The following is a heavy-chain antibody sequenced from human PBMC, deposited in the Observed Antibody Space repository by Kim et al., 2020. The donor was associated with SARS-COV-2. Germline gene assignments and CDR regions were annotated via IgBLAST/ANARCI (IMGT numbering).Heavy chain of an antibody. CDR2: IKQDGSEK. CDR1: GFTFSTYW. CDR3: ARRLVGVTKYFDY. V-gene: IGHV3-7*01. Sequence: GGSLRLSCAASGFTFSTYWMSWVRQAPGKGLEWVANIKQDGSEKYYVDSVKGRFTISRDNTKNSLYLQINSLRDEDTAVYYCARRLVGVTKYFDYWGQGTLVTVSP. D-gene: IGHD2-21*02. J-gene: IGHJ4*02.